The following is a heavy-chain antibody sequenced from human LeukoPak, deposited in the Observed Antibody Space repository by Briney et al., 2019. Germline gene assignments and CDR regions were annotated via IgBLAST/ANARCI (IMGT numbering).Heavy chain of an antibody. Sequence: GGSLRLSCAASGFIFSNDAMHWVRQAPGKGLEWVAFIWFDGSNKHYADSVKGRFTISRDNSKNTLYLQMHSLIAADTAVYYCGSGPVGTTVPWGQGTLVTVSS. CDR3: GSGPVGTTVP. CDR1: GFIFSNDA. J-gene: IGHJ5*02. V-gene: IGHV3-30*02. D-gene: IGHD1-1*01. CDR2: IWFDGSNK.